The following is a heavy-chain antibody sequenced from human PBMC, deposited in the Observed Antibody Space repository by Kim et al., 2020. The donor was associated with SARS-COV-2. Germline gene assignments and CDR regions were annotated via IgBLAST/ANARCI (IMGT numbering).Heavy chain of an antibody. Sequence: SETLSLTCTVSGGSISSSSYYWGWIRQPPGKGLEWIGSIYYSGSTYYNPSLKSRVTISVDTSKNQFSLKLSSVTAADTAVYYCARHDPLKYSSSYFDYWGQGTLVTVSS. D-gene: IGHD6-6*01. V-gene: IGHV4-39*01. J-gene: IGHJ4*02. CDR2: IYYSGST. CDR1: GGSISSSSYY. CDR3: ARHDPLKYSSSYFDY.